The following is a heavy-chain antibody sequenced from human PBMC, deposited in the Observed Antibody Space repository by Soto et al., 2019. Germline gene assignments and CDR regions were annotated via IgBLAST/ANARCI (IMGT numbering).Heavy chain of an antibody. D-gene: IGHD6-19*01. CDR2: IWYDGSNK. Sequence: GGSLRLSCAASGFTFSSYGMHWVRQAPGKGLEWVAVIWYDGSNKYYADSVKGRFTISRDNSKNTLYLQMNSLRAEDTAVYYCARGVGQGTHPEAVDYYYYMDVWGKGTTVTVSS. CDR3: ARGVGQGTHPEAVDYYYYMDV. CDR1: GFTFSSYG. J-gene: IGHJ6*03. V-gene: IGHV3-33*01.